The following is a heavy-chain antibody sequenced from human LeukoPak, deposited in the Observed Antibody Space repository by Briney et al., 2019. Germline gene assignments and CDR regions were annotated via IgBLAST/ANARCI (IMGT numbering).Heavy chain of an antibody. D-gene: IGHD3-3*01. CDR1: GFTFSSYA. J-gene: IGHJ6*03. V-gene: IGHV3-23*01. CDR2: ISGSGGST. CDR3: AKSGDLDYDFWSGYWHYYYYYMDV. Sequence: PGGSLRLSCAASGFTFSSYAMSWVRQAPGKGLEWVSAISGSGGSTYYADSVKGRFTISRDNSKNTLYLQMNSLRAEDTAVYYCAKSGDLDYDFWSGYWHYYYYYMDVWGKGTTVTVSS.